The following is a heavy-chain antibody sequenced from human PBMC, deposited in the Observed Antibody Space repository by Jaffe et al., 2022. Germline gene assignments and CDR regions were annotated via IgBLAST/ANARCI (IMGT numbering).Heavy chain of an antibody. CDR1: GYSISSGYY. D-gene: IGHD3-3*01. V-gene: IGHV4-38-2*01. CDR2: IYHSGST. CDR3: ARGPASGYFDY. J-gene: IGHJ4*02. Sequence: QVQLQESGPGLVKPSETLSLTCAVSGYSISSGYYWGWIRQPPGKGLEWIGSIYHSGSTYYNPPLKSRATISVDTPKNQFSLKLTSVTASDTAVYYCARGPASGYFDYWGQGTLVTVSS.